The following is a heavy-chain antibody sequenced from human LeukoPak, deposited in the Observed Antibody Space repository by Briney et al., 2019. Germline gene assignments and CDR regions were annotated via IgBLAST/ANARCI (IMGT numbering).Heavy chain of an antibody. CDR3: ARDLFRHKWDY. J-gene: IGHJ4*02. V-gene: IGHV3-7*01. D-gene: IGHD2-8*01. CDR1: GFTFSSYW. CDR2: IKQDGSEK. Sequence: GGSLRLSCAASGFTFSSYWMSWVRQAPGKGLEWVANIKQDGSEKYYVDSVKGRFTISRDNAKNSLYLQMNSLRAEDTAVYCCARDLFRHKWDYWGQGTLVTVSS.